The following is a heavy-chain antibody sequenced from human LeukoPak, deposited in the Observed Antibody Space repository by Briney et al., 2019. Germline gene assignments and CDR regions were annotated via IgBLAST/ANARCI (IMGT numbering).Heavy chain of an antibody. V-gene: IGHV4-34*01. CDR3: ARHGLGRGVYITRQYNYYMDV. Sequence: SETLSLTCAVYGGSFSTYYWSWVRQPPGSGLEWIGEINHSGSTNYNPSLKSRVSVSIDTSKNQFSLKLSSLTAADTAIYFCARHGLGRGVYITRQYNYYMDVWGTGATVTVSS. CDR1: GGSFSTYY. J-gene: IGHJ6*04. D-gene: IGHD3-10*01. CDR2: INHSGST.